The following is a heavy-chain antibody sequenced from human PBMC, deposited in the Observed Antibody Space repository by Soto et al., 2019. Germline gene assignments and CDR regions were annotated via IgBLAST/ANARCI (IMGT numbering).Heavy chain of an antibody. J-gene: IGHJ5*02. CDR1: GGSFSCYY. D-gene: IGHD6-19*01. CDR3: ARGLSGGWVRASRFDP. V-gene: IGHV4-34*01. CDR2: INHSGST. Sequence: PSETLSLTCAVYGGSFSCYYWSWIRQPPGKGLEWIGEINHSGSTNYNPSLKSRVTISVDTSKNQFSLKLSSVTAADTAVYYCARGLSGGWVRASRFDPWGQGTLVTVS.